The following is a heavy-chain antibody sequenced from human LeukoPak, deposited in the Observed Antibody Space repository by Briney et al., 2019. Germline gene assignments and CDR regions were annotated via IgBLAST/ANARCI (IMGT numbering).Heavy chain of an antibody. J-gene: IGHJ4*02. CDR2: IIPIIGRV. D-gene: IGHD3-22*01. Sequence: ASVKVSCKASGYTFTDYYMHWVRQAPGQGLEWMGRIIPIIGRVNYAQNFQARVTITADRSTTTVYLELSNLRSDDTAVYYCARGRAGRNFDTTGYYPLDSWGQGTRVTVSS. V-gene: IGHV1-2*02. CDR1: GYTFTDYY. CDR3: ARGRAGRNFDTTGYYPLDS.